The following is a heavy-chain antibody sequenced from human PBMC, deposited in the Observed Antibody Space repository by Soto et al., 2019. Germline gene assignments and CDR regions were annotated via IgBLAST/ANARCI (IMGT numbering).Heavy chain of an antibody. D-gene: IGHD1-1*01. Sequence: QVQLVESGGGVVQPGRSLRLSCAASGFTFSYHALNWVRQAPGKGLEWVAVISYDGDNKYIAASVKGRFTISTDNSKNTVSLQMTSLRTEDTAMYFCARGTTTSAFSAMDVWGQGTTVTVSS. CDR3: ARGTTTSAFSAMDV. CDR1: GFTFSYHA. V-gene: IGHV3-30-3*01. CDR2: ISYDGDNK. J-gene: IGHJ6*02.